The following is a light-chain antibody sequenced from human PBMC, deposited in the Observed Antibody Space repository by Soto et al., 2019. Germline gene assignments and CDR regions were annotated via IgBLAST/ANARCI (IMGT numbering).Light chain of an antibody. CDR2: EVI. CDR3: SSNVVGTNLKI. V-gene: IGLV2-8*01. Sequence: QSALTQPPSASGSPGQSVTISCTGTYSDVGGSNYVSWYQQHPGKAPKLVIYEVIQRPSGVPDRFSGSRSGNTASLTVSRLQAEDEADYYCSSNVVGTNLKIFGGATNLTVL. J-gene: IGLJ2*01. CDR1: YSDVGGSNY.